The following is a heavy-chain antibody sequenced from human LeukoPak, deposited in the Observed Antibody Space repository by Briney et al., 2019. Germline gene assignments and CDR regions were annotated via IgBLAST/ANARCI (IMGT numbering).Heavy chain of an antibody. CDR2: ISANNGNT. V-gene: IGHV1-18*01. CDR3: ARKPSGEAFDI. Sequence: GASVKVSCKASGYTFTSFGITWVRQAPGQGLEWMGWISANNGNTDYPKKVQDRVIMTTDTSTSTAYMELRSLRSDDTAMYYCARKPSGEAFDIWGQGTMVTVSS. CDR1: GYTFTSFG. J-gene: IGHJ3*02. D-gene: IGHD3-10*01.